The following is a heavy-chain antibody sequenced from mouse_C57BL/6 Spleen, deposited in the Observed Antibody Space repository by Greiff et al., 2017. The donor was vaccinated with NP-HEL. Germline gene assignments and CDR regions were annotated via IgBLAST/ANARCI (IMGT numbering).Heavy chain of an antibody. CDR2: ISSGSSTI. CDR1: GFTFSDYG. J-gene: IGHJ4*01. Sequence: EVQGVESGGGLVKPGGSLKLSCAASGFTFSDYGMHWVRQAPEKGLEWVAYISSGSSTIYYADTVKGRFTISRDNAKNTLFLQMTSLRSEDTAMYYCARPFYYSGSSYYAMDYWGQGTSVTVSS. V-gene: IGHV5-17*01. D-gene: IGHD1-1*01. CDR3: ARPFYYSGSSYYAMDY.